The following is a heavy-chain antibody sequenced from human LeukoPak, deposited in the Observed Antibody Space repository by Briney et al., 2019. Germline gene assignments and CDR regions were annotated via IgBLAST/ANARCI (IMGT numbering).Heavy chain of an antibody. J-gene: IGHJ4*02. CDR3: TTDPNRGGSYVLFDY. V-gene: IGHV3-15*01. CDR2: IKSKTDGGTT. CDR1: GFTFSNAW. D-gene: IGHD1-26*01. Sequence: GGSLRLSCAASGFTFSNAWMSWVRQAPGKGLEWVGRIKSKTDGGTTDYAAPVKGRFTISRDDSKNTLYLQMNSLKTEDTAVYYCTTDPNRGGSYVLFDYWGQGTLVTVSS.